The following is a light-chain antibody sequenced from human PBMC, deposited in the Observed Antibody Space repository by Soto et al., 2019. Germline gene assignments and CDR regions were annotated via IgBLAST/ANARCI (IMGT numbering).Light chain of an antibody. CDR3: SSYAGTDNSEV. J-gene: IGLJ1*01. CDR1: SSDVGGYNY. V-gene: IGLV2-8*01. CDR2: EVT. Sequence: QSALTQPPSASGSPGQPVTISCTGTSSDVGGYNYVSWYQQNPGKAPKLIIYEVTKRPSGVPDRFSGSKSGNTASLTVSGLQAEDEADYYCSSYAGTDNSEVFGAGTKLTVL.